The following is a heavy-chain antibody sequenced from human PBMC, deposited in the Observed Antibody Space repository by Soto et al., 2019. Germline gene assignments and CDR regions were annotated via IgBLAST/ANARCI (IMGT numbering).Heavy chain of an antibody. J-gene: IGHJ6*02. CDR3: ARVDCTGNACRPYYYYDMDV. Sequence: GGSLRLSCAASGFTFNTYGMNWVRQAPGKGLEWVAVIWYDGSQKYYADSVKGRFTVSRDNSQITLYLQMNSLTVEDTAVYYCARVDCTGNACRPYYYYDMDVWGQGTTVTVSS. CDR2: IWYDGSQK. V-gene: IGHV3-33*01. D-gene: IGHD2-8*02. CDR1: GFTFNTYG.